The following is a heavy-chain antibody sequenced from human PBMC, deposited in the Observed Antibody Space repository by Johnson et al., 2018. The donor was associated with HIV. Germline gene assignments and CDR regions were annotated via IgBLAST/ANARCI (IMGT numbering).Heavy chain of an antibody. CDR3: ASLSDDAFDF. V-gene: IGHV3-30*04. CDR1: GFTFSSYA. J-gene: IGHJ3*01. CDR2: ISYDGSNK. Sequence: QVQLVESGGGVVQPGRSLRLSCAASGFTFSSYAMHWVRQAPGKGLEWVAVISYDGSNKYYADSVKGRFTISRDNSKNTLYLQMNSLKAEDTAVYYCASLSDDAFDFWGQGTMVTVSS.